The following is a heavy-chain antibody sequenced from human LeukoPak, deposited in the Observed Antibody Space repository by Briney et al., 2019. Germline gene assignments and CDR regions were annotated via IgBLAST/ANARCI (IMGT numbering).Heavy chain of an antibody. CDR1: XXSXDIYY. V-gene: IGHV4-4*07. J-gene: IGHJ6*03. CDR2: IYSNGNS. D-gene: IGHD4-11*01. Sequence: TCTXXXXSXDIYYXXWIRQPAGKGRXXVGRIYSNGNSNYNPALKRRVTISVEKSKKQFSLKMKYVAAEDTAVYYCARGPSPVTTYWGSAAYYMDAWGQGTTVTVSS. CDR3: ARGPSPVTTYWGSAAYYMDA.